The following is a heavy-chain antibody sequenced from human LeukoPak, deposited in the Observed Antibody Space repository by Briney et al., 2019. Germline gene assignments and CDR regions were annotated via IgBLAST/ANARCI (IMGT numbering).Heavy chain of an antibody. CDR1: GGSISSSSYY. CDR2: IYYSGST. J-gene: IGHJ4*02. CDR3: ARAADIVATSDY. Sequence: SETLSLTCTVSGGSISSSSYYWGWIRQPPGKGLEWIGSIYYSGSTYYNPSLKSRVTISVDTSKNQFSLKLSSVTAADTAVYYCARAADIVATSDYWGQGTLVTVSS. V-gene: IGHV4-39*07. D-gene: IGHD5-12*01.